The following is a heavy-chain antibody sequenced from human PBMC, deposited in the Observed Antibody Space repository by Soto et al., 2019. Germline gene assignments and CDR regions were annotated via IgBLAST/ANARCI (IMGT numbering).Heavy chain of an antibody. CDR2: IIPIFGTA. CDR3: ARARTMVRGVIIPHYYYYGMDV. V-gene: IGHV1-69*01. D-gene: IGHD3-10*01. CDR1: GGTFSSYA. Sequence: QVQLVQSGAEVKKPGSSVKVSCKASGGTFSSYAISWVRQAPGQGLEWMGGIIPIFGTANYAQKFQGRVTITADESTSTAYMELRSLRSEDTAVYYCARARTMVRGVIIPHYYYYGMDVWGQGTTVTVSS. J-gene: IGHJ6*02.